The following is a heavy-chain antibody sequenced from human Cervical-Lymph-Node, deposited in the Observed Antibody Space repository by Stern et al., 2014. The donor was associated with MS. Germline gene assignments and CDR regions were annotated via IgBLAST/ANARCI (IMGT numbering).Heavy chain of an antibody. CDR3: TRHQAGIAAN. D-gene: IGHD6-13*01. Sequence: VQLVQSGAEVKRPESSVKVSCKASGGSLSTLDISWVRQAPGQGLEWVGEIMPLVGTANYAQKFKGRVTITADESTSTVYMELSSLKSEDTAIYFCTRHQAGIAANWGQGTLVTVTS. CDR1: GGSLSTLD. V-gene: IGHV1-69*12. J-gene: IGHJ4*02. CDR2: IMPLVGTA.